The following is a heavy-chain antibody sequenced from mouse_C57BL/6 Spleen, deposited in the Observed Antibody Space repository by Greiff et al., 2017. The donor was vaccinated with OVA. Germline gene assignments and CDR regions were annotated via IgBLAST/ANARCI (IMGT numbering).Heavy chain of an antibody. CDR3: ARTCLYYFDY. Sequence: QVQLQQPGAELVMPGASVKLSCKASGYTFTSYWMHWVKQRPGQGLEWIGEIDPSDSYTNYNQKFKGKSTLTVDKSSSTAYMQLSSLTSEDSAVYYCARTCLYYFDYWGQGTTLTVSS. J-gene: IGHJ2*01. V-gene: IGHV1-69*01. CDR2: IDPSDSYT. CDR1: GYTFTSYW.